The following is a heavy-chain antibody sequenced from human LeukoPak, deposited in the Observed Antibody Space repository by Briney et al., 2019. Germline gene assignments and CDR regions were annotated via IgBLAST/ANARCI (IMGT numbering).Heavy chain of an antibody. D-gene: IGHD2-21*02. CDR3: ARGSGDWTYYFDY. Sequence: SETLSLTCTVSGYSISSGYLWGWIRQPPGKGLEWIGSTYHGGTTYSNPSLKSRVIISEDTSKNQFSLKLSSVTAADTGGYYCARGSGDWTYYFDYWGQGTLVTVSS. CDR1: GYSISSGYL. CDR2: TYHGGTT. J-gene: IGHJ4*02. V-gene: IGHV4-38-2*02.